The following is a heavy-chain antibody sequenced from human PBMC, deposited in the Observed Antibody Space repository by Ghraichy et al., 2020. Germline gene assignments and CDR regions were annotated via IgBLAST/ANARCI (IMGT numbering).Heavy chain of an antibody. CDR1: GFTFSKYW. D-gene: IGHD3-16*01. V-gene: IGHV3-7*01. CDR3: ATYDYVWGSPEC. CDR2: IKEDGSET. Sequence: LSLTCAASGFTFSKYWMTWVRQAPGKGLEWVANIKEDGSETHYVDSVKGRFTISRDNARNSLYLQMNTLRAEDTAVYYCATYDYVWGSPECWGQGTLVAVSS. J-gene: IGHJ4*02.